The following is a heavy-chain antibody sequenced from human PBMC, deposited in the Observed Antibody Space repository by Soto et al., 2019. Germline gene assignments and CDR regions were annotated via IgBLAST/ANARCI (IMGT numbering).Heavy chain of an antibody. CDR2: ISSSGSTI. D-gene: IGHD3-10*01. V-gene: IGHV3-48*03. CDR1: GFTFSSYE. J-gene: IGHJ4*02. CDR3: ARVPFMGPGY. Sequence: GGSLRLSCAASGFTFSSYEMNWVRQAPGKGLEWVSYISSSGSTIYYADSVKGRFTISRDNAKNSLYLQMNSLRAEDTAVYYCARVPFMGPGYWGQGXLVTVSS.